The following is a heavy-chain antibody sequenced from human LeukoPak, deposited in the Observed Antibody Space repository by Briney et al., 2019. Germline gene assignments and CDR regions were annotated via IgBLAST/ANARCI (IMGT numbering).Heavy chain of an antibody. Sequence: SVKVSCKASGFTFTSPAVQWVRQARGQRLEWIGWIVVGSGNTSYAQKFQERVTTTRDMSTSTAYMELSSLRSEDTAVYYCAAVVHRTVTTSFDYWGQGTLVTVSS. CDR2: IVVGSGNT. CDR3: AAVVHRTVTTSFDY. D-gene: IGHD4-17*01. J-gene: IGHJ4*02. V-gene: IGHV1-58*01. CDR1: GFTFTSPA.